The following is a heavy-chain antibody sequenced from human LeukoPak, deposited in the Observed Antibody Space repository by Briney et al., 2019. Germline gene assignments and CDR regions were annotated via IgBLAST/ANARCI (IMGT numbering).Heavy chain of an antibody. CDR2: INPKNGDT. CDR1: GYTFNDYY. J-gene: IGHJ4*02. Sequence: ASVKVSCKASGYTFNDYYLHWVRQAPGQGLEWMGWINPKNGDTNYAQRFQGRVSMTRDMSINTAYMDLSSLRSDDTAVYYCARVGDYSSGWYGDFWGQGTLVTVSS. D-gene: IGHD6-19*01. CDR3: ARVGDYSSGWYGDF. V-gene: IGHV1-2*02.